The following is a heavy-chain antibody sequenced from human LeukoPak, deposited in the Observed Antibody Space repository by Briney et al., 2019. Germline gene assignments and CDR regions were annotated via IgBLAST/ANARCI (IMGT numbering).Heavy chain of an antibody. J-gene: IGHJ3*02. CDR3: VTLMYYYDSSVVPPDCFDI. CDR1: GGSISSSSYY. Sequence: SETLSLTCTVSGGSISSSSYYWGWIRQPPGKGLEWIGSIHYSGNTYQNPSLKSRVTISVDTSKKPFSLKLSSVTAADTAVYYCVTLMYYYDSSVVPPDCFDIWGQGTMVTVSS. D-gene: IGHD3-22*01. V-gene: IGHV4-39*01. CDR2: IHYSGNT.